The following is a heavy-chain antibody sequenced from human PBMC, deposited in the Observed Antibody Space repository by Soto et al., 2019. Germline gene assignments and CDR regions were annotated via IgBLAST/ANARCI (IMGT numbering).Heavy chain of an antibody. CDR2: INHSGST. CDR1: GGSFSGYY. J-gene: IGHJ6*02. V-gene: IGHV4-34*01. Sequence: SETLSLTSAVYGGSFSGYYWSWIRPPPGKGLEWIGEINHSGSTNYNPSLKSRVTTSVDTSKNKFSLKLSSVTAADTAVYYCARVGGGKIAARPRYYYYGMDVWGQGTTVT. CDR3: ARVGGGKIAARPRYYYYGMDV. D-gene: IGHD6-6*01.